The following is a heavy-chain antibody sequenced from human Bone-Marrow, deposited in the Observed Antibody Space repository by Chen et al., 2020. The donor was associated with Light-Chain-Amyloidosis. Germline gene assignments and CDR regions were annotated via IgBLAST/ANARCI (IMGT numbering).Heavy chain of an antibody. CDR1: GFRLDDYA. CDR3: AKDTAGYYYYGMDV. J-gene: IGHJ6*02. Sequence: EVQLVESGGGLVQRGRSLRLSCAPSGFRLDDYAMHWVRQAPGKGLEWVSGISWNSGTIGYADSVKGRFTISRDNVKNSLYLQMNSLRSEDTALYYCAKDTAGYYYYGMDVWGQGTTVTVSS. CDR2: ISWNSGTI. V-gene: IGHV3-9*01.